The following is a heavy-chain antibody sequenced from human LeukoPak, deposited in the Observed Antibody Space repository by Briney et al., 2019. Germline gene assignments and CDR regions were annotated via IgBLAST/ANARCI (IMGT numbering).Heavy chain of an antibody. D-gene: IGHD2-21*02. CDR3: ARGVTPFDY. J-gene: IGHJ4*02. CDR2: MYHSGST. V-gene: IGHV4-38-2*02. Sequence: SETLSLTCTVSGYSISSGYYWGWIRQPPGKGLEWIGSMYHSGSTYYNPSLKSRVTISVDTSKNQFSLKLSSVTAADTAVYYCARGVTPFDYWGQGTLVTVSS. CDR1: GYSISSGYY.